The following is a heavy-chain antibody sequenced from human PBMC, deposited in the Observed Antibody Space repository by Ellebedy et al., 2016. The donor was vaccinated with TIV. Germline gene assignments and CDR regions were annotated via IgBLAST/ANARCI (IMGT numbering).Heavy chain of an antibody. CDR2: INHSGST. J-gene: IGHJ4*02. CDR1: GGSFSGYY. V-gene: IGHV4-34*01. CDR3: ARHDDGDVVDY. Sequence: SETLSLTCAVYGGSFSGYYWSWIRQPPGKGLEWIGGINHSGSTNYNPSLKSRVTISVDTSKNQFSLKLTSVTAADTAVYYCARHDDGDVVDYWGQGTLVTVSS. D-gene: IGHD4-17*01.